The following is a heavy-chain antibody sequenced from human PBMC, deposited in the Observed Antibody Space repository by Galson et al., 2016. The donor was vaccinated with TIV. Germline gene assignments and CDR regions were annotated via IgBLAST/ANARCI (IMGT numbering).Heavy chain of an antibody. J-gene: IGHJ4*02. CDR3: ARAAPDQHFDY. Sequence: SVKVSCKASGYTFSHYYMHWVRQAPGEGLEWMGIINPDGGDTNYTQKFQGRVIMTRDMSTTTVYMELGSLRSEDTAIYFCARAAPDQHFDYWGQGSLVTVSS. CDR2: INPDGGDT. V-gene: IGHV1-46*01. CDR1: GYTFSHYY.